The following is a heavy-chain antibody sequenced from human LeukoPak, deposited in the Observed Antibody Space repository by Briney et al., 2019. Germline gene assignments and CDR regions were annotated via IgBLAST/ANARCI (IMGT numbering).Heavy chain of an antibody. CDR3: TTDRAYDRLPLVF. V-gene: IGHV3-15*01. J-gene: IGHJ4*02. Sequence: GGSLRLSCAASGFTFNNAWMSWVRQAPGKGLDWVGRIKSKADGGTIHYAAPVKGRFTISRDDSKNTVYLQMNSLRTEDTAVYYCTTDRAYDRLPLVFWGQGTLVTVS. CDR1: GFTFNNAW. D-gene: IGHD1-14*01. CDR2: IKSKADGGTI.